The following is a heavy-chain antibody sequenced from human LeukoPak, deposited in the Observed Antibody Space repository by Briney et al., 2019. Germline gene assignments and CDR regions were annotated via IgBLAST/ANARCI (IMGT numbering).Heavy chain of an antibody. D-gene: IGHD1-1*01. Sequence: GGSLRLSCAASGFTFSNYALSWARQAPGKGLQWVSGISGSGGSTYYADSVKARFTISRDNSKNTLYLQMNSLRAEDTAIYYCAKDISGTGTGAWFDPWGQGTLVTVSS. CDR3: AKDISGTGTGAWFDP. J-gene: IGHJ5*02. V-gene: IGHV3-23*01. CDR1: GFTFSNYA. CDR2: ISGSGGST.